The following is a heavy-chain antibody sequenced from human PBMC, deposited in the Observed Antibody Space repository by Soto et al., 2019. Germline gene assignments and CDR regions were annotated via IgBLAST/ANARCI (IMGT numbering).Heavy chain of an antibody. Sequence: SETLSLTCAVSGGSISSGGYSWGWIRQPPGKGLEWIGYIYHSGSTYYNPSLKSRVTISVDRSKNQFSLKLSSGTAADTAVYYCARFYGDYVNYFDYWGQGTLVT. CDR2: IYHSGST. CDR1: GGSISSGGYS. D-gene: IGHD4-17*01. V-gene: IGHV4-30-2*01. J-gene: IGHJ4*02. CDR3: ARFYGDYVNYFDY.